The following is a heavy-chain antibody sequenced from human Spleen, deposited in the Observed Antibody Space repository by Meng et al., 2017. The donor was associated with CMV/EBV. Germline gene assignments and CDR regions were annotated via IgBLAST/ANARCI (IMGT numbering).Heavy chain of an antibody. D-gene: IGHD3-3*01. J-gene: IGHJ4*02. Sequence: ASVSSDTSFWGWVRQPPGKGLEWIVSFFYSGSTYYSPSLMVRVTISVDTSKNHFSLRLSSVTAADTAVYYCARHTIFGVVGPHYFDYWGQGTLVTVSS. CDR3: ARHTIFGVVGPHYFDY. CDR2: FFYSGST. CDR1: ASVSSDTSF. V-gene: IGHV4-39*01.